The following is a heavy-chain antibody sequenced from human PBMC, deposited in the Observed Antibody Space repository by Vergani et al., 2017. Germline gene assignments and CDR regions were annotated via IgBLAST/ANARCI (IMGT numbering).Heavy chain of an antibody. V-gene: IGHV4-59*01. Sequence: QVQLQESGPGLVKPSETLSLTCTVSGGSISSYYWSWIRQPPGKGLEWIGYIYYSGSTNYNPSLMSRVTISVDTSKNQFSRKLSSVTAADTAVYYCARFHVEYDFWSGYYRYYFDYWGQGTLVTVSS. CDR3: ARFHVEYDFWSGYYRYYFDY. J-gene: IGHJ4*02. CDR1: GGSISSYY. CDR2: IYYSGST. D-gene: IGHD3-3*01.